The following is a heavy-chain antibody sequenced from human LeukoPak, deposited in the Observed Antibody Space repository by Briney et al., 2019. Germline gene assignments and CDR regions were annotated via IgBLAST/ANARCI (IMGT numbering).Heavy chain of an antibody. V-gene: IGHV4-59*01. CDR1: GFTFSSYA. D-gene: IGHD5-24*01. CDR2: IFNGGTT. J-gene: IGHJ4*02. Sequence: LRLSCAASGFTFSSYAMSWVRQPPGKGLEWMGYIFNGGTTAYNPSLKRRVTMSVDTSKNQFSLTLSSVTAADTAVYYCARDPDGYKFFDYWGRGSPVTVSS. CDR3: ARDPDGYKFFDY.